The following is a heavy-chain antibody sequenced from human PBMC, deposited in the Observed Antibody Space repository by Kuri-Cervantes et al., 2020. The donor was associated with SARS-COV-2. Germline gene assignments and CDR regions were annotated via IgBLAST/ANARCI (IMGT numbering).Heavy chain of an antibody. Sequence: GGSLRLSCAASGFTFSSYAMHWVRQAPGKGLEWVAFIRYDGSNKYYADSVKGRFTISRDNSKNTLYLQMNSLRAEDTAVYYCARDARGYCSSTSCSYFDLWGRGTLVTVSS. CDR1: GFTFSSYA. D-gene: IGHD2-2*01. CDR3: ARDARGYCSSTSCSYFDL. J-gene: IGHJ2*01. V-gene: IGHV3-30*02. CDR2: IRYDGSNK.